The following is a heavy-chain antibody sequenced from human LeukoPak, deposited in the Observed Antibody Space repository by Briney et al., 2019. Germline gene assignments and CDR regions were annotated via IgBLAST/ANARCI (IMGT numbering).Heavy chain of an antibody. CDR2: VSHSGIT. CDR1: GFSISSDYY. Sequence: SETLSLTCTVSGFSISSDYYWGWIRQPPGKGLEWLGSVSHSGITYYNSSLNSRVTISVDTSKNQFSLKVNSVTAADTAVYYCARTGFGEFHPGNWGQGTLVTVSS. D-gene: IGHD3-10*01. CDR3: ARTGFGEFHPGN. J-gene: IGHJ4*02. V-gene: IGHV4-38-2*02.